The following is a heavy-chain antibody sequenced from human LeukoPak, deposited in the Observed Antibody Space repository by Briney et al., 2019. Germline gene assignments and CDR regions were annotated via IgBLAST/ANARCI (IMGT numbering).Heavy chain of an antibody. J-gene: IGHJ4*02. V-gene: IGHV3-48*04. Sequence: GGSLRLSCLASGFTFNSYSMNWVRQAPGRGLEWVSYISSSGGTIYYADSVKGRFTISRDNAKNSLYLQMNSLRAEDTAVYYCVSHYYGSRKGYFDYWGQGTLVTVSS. CDR2: ISSSGGTI. CDR3: VSHYYGSRKGYFDY. CDR1: GFTFNSYS. D-gene: IGHD3-10*01.